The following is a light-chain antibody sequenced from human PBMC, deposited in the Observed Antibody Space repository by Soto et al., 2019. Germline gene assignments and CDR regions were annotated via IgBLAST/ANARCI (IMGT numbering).Light chain of an antibody. Sequence: EIVLTQSPATLSLSPGERATLSCRASQSVSSYLAWYQQKPGQAPRLLIYDASIMATGIPARFSGSGSGTDFTLFISSLEPEDFAVYYCQQRSNWPPWTFGQGTKVEFK. CDR3: QQRSNWPPWT. V-gene: IGKV3-11*01. CDR2: DAS. CDR1: QSVSSY. J-gene: IGKJ1*01.